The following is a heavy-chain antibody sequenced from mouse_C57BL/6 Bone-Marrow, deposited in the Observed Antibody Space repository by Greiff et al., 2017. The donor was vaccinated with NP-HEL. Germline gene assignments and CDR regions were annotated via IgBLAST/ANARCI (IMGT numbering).Heavy chain of an antibody. CDR2: ISSGSSTI. D-gene: IGHD2-2*01. Sequence: EVMLVESGGGLVKPGGSLKLSCAASGFTFSDYGMHWVRQAPEKGLEWVAYISSGSSTIYYADTVKGRFTISRDNATHTLFLHMPSLRSEDTARYYWARATMVTTGGAMDYWGQGTSVTVSS. CDR1: GFTFSDYG. V-gene: IGHV5-17*01. CDR3: ARATMVTTGGAMDY. J-gene: IGHJ4*01.